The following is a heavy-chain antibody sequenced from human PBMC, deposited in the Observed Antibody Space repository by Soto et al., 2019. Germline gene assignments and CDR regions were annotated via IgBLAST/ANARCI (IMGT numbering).Heavy chain of an antibody. J-gene: IGHJ6*02. CDR3: AFVTSPAVITHYYGMDV. CDR2: IIPIFGTA. Sequence: SVKVSCKASGGTFSSYAISWVRQAPGQGLEWMGGIIPIFGTANYAQKFQGRVTITADKSTSTAYMELSSLRSEDTAVYYCAFVTSPAVITHYYGMDVCGQGTTVTVYS. D-gene: IGHD3-16*02. CDR1: GGTFSSYA. V-gene: IGHV1-69*06.